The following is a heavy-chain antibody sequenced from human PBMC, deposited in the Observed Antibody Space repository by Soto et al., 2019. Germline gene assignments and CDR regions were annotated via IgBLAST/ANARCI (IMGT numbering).Heavy chain of an antibody. CDR2: IYYSGST. CDR1: GGSISSSSYY. Sequence: SETLSLTCTVSGGSISSSSYYWGWIRQPPGKGLEWIGSIYYSGSTYYNPSLKSRVTISVDTSKNQFSLKLSSVTAADTAVYYCARHVYGSGSYYFHYYYYGMDVWGQGTTVTVSS. CDR3: ARHVYGSGSYYFHYYYYGMDV. D-gene: IGHD3-10*01. J-gene: IGHJ6*02. V-gene: IGHV4-39*01.